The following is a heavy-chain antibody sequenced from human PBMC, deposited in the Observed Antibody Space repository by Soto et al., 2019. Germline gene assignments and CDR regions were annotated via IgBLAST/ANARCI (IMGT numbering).Heavy chain of an antibody. CDR1: GYTLTELS. Sequence: QVQLVQSGAEVKKPGASVKVSCKVSGYTLTELSMHWVRQAPGKGLEWMGGFDPEDGETIYAQKFQGRVTMTEDTSTDTAYMELSSRRSEDTDVYYCATASQYSSGWNDAFDIWGQGTMVTVSS. V-gene: IGHV1-24*01. CDR3: ATASQYSSGWNDAFDI. J-gene: IGHJ3*02. D-gene: IGHD6-19*01. CDR2: FDPEDGET.